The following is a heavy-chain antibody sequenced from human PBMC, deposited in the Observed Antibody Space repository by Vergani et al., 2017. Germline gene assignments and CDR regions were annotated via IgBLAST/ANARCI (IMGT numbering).Heavy chain of an antibody. CDR3: ARRAERWETLLRDDFDV. Sequence: QVQLQESGPGLVKPSETLSLTCIVSGGSISPYYWSWIRQPAGKGLEWIGHIYTSESTNYNPSLKSPFNVSIDTSRDHFSLKLRSVSAADTAVYFCARRAERWETLLRDDFDVWGQGTFVTVSP. V-gene: IGHV4-4*07. CDR2: IYTSEST. J-gene: IGHJ3*01. D-gene: IGHD1-26*01. CDR1: GGSISPYY.